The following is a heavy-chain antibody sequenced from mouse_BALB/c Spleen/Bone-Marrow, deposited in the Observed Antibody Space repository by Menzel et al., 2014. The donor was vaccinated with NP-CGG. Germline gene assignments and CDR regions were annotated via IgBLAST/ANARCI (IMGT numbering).Heavy chain of an antibody. V-gene: IGHV14-3*02. CDR3: ATMITDWYFDV. D-gene: IGHD2-4*01. Sequence: EVQLQQSGAELVKPGASVKLSCTASGFNIKDTYMHWVKQRPEQGLEWIGRIDPANGNTKYDPKFQGKATITADTSSNTAYLQLSSLTSEDTAVYYCATMITDWYFDVWGVGTTVTVSS. CDR1: GFNIKDTY. CDR2: IDPANGNT. J-gene: IGHJ1*01.